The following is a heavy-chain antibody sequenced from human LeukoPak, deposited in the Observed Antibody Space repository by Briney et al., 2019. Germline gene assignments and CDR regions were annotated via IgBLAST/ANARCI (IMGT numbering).Heavy chain of an antibody. CDR2: INHSGST. D-gene: IGHD1-26*01. CDR3: ARVSQQEWLATIYYYYYMDV. V-gene: IGHV4-39*07. Sequence: SETLSLTCTVSGGSISSSSYYWGWIRQPPGKGLEWIGEINHSGSTNYNPSLKSRVTISVDTSKNQFSLKLSSVTAADTAVYYCARVSQQEWLATIYYYYYMDVWGKGTTVTVSS. CDR1: GGSISSSSYY. J-gene: IGHJ6*03.